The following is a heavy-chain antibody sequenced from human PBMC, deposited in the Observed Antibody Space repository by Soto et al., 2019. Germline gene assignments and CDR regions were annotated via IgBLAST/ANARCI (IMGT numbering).Heavy chain of an antibody. J-gene: IGHJ6*02. D-gene: IGHD2-2*02. Sequence: GGSLRLSCAASGFTFSSYGMHWVRQAPGKGLEWVAVIWYDGSNKYYADSVKGRFTISRDNSKNTLYLQMNSLRAEDTAVYYCARAQGGTVPAXINPSASNYYYYYGMDVWGQGTTVTVSS. CDR2: IWYDGSNK. CDR3: ARAQGGTVPAXINPSASNYYYYYGMDV. CDR1: GFTFSSYG. V-gene: IGHV3-33*01.